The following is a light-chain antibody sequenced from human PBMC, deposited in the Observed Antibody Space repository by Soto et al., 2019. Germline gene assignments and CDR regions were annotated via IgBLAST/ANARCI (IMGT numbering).Light chain of an antibody. CDR1: QSVLYSSNNKNY. Sequence: DIVMTQSPDSLAVSLGERATINCKSSQSVLYSSNNKNYIAWYKQKPGQPPKLLISWASTRESGVPDRFSVSGSVTNYTLTISSLQSEDVPVSYSKQYYTTFLTFGQGKRLAIK. V-gene: IGKV4-1*01. CDR3: KQYYTTFLT. CDR2: WAS. J-gene: IGKJ5*01.